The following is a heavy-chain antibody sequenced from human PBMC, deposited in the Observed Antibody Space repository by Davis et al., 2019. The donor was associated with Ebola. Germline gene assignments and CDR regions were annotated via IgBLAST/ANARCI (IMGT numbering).Heavy chain of an antibody. CDR2: ISGDGGST. Sequence: PGGSLRLSCAASGFTFDDYAMHWVRHAPGKGLEWVSLISGDGGSTYYADSVKGRFTISRDNSKNSLYLQMNSLRTEDTALYYCAKGEGCSSTSCFYYYYYGMDVWGQGTTVTVSS. V-gene: IGHV3-43*02. J-gene: IGHJ6*02. D-gene: IGHD2-2*01. CDR3: AKGEGCSSTSCFYYYYYGMDV. CDR1: GFTFDDYA.